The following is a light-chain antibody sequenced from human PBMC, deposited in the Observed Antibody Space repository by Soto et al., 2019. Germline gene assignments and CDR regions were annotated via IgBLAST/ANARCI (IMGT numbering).Light chain of an antibody. J-gene: IGLJ1*01. CDR2: EVN. CDR1: SSDLGSYNL. Sequence: QSVLTQPTSVSGSPGQSITVSCTGTSSDLGSYNLVSWYQQHPGKAPKLLLYEVNNRPSGASNRFSGSKSGITAYLTISGLQAEDDADYFCSSYSDSGTLVLFGTGTKLTRP. V-gene: IGLV2-14*02. CDR3: SSYSDSGTLVL.